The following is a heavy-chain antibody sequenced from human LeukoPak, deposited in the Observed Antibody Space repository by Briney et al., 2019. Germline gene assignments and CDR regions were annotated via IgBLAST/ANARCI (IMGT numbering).Heavy chain of an antibody. D-gene: IGHD6-13*01. V-gene: IGHV3-23*01. Sequence: GGSLRLSCAASGFTFSGSAMTWVRQAPGKGLEWVSTISGSGGSAYYADSVRGRFTISRDNSKNTLYLQMNSLRAEDTAVYYCARGGSSSWYYWGQGTLVTVSP. J-gene: IGHJ4*02. CDR3: ARGGSSSWYY. CDR1: GFTFSGSA. CDR2: ISGSGGSA.